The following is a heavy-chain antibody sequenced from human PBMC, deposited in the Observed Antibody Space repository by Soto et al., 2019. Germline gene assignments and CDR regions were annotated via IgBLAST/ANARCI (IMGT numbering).Heavy chain of an antibody. CDR2: IKSQTEGGTQ. J-gene: IGHJ4*02. Sequence: EVRLEESGGGLVKPGGSLRLSCVASELTLTNAWMSWVRQAPGTGLEWVGGIKSQTEGGTQDYAAPVKGRFTLSTDDSKNTLYLQMNSLMTEDTAVYYCTNLMRVFSDSPYWGQGTLVTVSS. CDR3: TNLMRVFSDSPY. D-gene: IGHD3-22*01. CDR1: ELTLTNAW. V-gene: IGHV3-15*01.